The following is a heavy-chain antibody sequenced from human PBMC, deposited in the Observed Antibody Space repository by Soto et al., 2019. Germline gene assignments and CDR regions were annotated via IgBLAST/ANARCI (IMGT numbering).Heavy chain of an antibody. Sequence: XSAQVTCKAAAYTITSNGISGVLQATAQRLEWMGWISAYNCNTNYAQKLQRTVTMTTDTSTSKAYMELRSLRSDVTAVYFCARDSRSLVVIVSPTDYWGQGTLVTVYS. CDR1: AYTITSNG. D-gene: IGHD3-22*01. V-gene: IGHV1-18*04. J-gene: IGHJ4*02. CDR2: ISAYNCNT. CDR3: ARDSRSLVVIVSPTDY.